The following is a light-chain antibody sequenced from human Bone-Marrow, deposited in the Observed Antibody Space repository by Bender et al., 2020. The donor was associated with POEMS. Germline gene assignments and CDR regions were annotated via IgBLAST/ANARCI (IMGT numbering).Light chain of an antibody. CDR3: CSYAGGGQSC. V-gene: IGLV2-23*01. J-gene: IGLJ2*01. CDR2: EST. CDR1: SSDVGSYDL. Sequence: QSALTQPASVSGSPGQSITISCTGTSSDVGSYDLVSWYQQFPGTAPHLIIFESTKRPSGVSSRFSGSKSGNTASLTISGLQAEDEADYYCCSYAGGGQSCFGGGTKLTVL.